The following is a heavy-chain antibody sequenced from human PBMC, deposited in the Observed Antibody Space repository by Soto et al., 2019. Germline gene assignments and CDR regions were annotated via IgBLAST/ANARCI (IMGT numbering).Heavy chain of an antibody. CDR3: ATRINSGSYYDY. Sequence: PGESLKISSQCSGYRFSSQWIGWVRQMPGKGLEWMGVIYPGDSDIRYSPSFQGQVTISADKSISTAYLQWSSLKASDTAMYYCATRINSGSYYDYWGQGTLVTVSS. D-gene: IGHD1-26*01. V-gene: IGHV5-51*01. CDR2: IYPGDSDI. J-gene: IGHJ4*02. CDR1: GYRFSSQW.